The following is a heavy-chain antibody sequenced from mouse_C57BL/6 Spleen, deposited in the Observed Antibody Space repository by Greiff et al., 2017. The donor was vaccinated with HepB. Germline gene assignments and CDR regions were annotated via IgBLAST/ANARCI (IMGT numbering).Heavy chain of an antibody. Sequence: QVQLQQSGAELVMPGASVKLSCKASGYTFTSYWMHWVKQRPGQGLEWIGEIDPSDSYTNYNQKFKGKSTLTVDKSSSTAYMQLSSLTSEDSAVYYCATYDYDPAWFAYWGQGTLVTVSA. CDR2: IDPSDSYT. J-gene: IGHJ3*01. CDR1: GYTFTSYW. D-gene: IGHD2-4*01. V-gene: IGHV1-69*01. CDR3: ATYDYDPAWFAY.